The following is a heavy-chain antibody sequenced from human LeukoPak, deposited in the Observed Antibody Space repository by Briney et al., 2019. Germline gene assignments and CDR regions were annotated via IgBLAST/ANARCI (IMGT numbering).Heavy chain of an antibody. V-gene: IGHV3-33*01. J-gene: IGHJ4*02. CDR1: GFTFSGYG. CDR3: ARDQNEGYGDYFYYFDY. D-gene: IGHD4-17*01. CDR2: ICYDGSNK. Sequence: GRSLRLSCAASGFTFSGYGMHWVRQPPGKGLEWVAVICYDGSNKYYVDSVNGRFTISRDNSKNTLYLQMNSLRAEDTAVYYCARDQNEGYGDYFYYFDYWGQGTLVTVSS.